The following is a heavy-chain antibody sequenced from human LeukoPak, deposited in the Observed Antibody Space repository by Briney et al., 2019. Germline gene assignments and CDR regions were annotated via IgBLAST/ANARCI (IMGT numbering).Heavy chain of an antibody. D-gene: IGHD6-13*01. Sequence: ASETLSLTCTVSGGSISSYYWNWIRQPPGKGLEWIGYIYYSGSTNYNPSLKSRVTISVDTSKNQFSLKLSSVTAADTAVYYCATGRWGSSWYRGFDPWGQGTLVTVSS. J-gene: IGHJ5*02. CDR1: GGSISSYY. CDR2: IYYSGST. CDR3: ATGRWGSSWYRGFDP. V-gene: IGHV4-59*08.